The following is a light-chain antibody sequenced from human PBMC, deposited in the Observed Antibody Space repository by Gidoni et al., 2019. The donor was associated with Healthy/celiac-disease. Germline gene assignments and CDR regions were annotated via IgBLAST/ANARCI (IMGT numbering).Light chain of an antibody. Sequence: QSVLTQPPSASGTPGQRVTISCSGSSSNIGSNYVYWYQQLPGTAPKLLIYRNNQRPSGVPDRFSGSKSGTSASLAISGLRSEDEADYYCAAWDDSLSAPVFGGGTKLXVX. J-gene: IGLJ2*01. CDR1: SSNIGSNY. CDR2: RNN. V-gene: IGLV1-47*01. CDR3: AAWDDSLSAPV.